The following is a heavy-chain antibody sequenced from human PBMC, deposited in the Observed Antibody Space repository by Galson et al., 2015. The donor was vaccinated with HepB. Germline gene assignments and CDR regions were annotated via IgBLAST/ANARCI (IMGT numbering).Heavy chain of an antibody. CDR1: GFTFSDYN. Sequence: SLRLSCAASGFTFSDYNMNWIRQTPGKGLEWLSQISSSGTTVYYADSVKGRFTISRDNAKNSLYLQINSLRAEDTAVYYCARYWTRFSPTGVWGKGTTVTVSS. J-gene: IGHJ6*04. V-gene: IGHV3-11*01. CDR3: ARYWTRFSPTGV. CDR2: ISSSGTTV. D-gene: IGHD3-3*01.